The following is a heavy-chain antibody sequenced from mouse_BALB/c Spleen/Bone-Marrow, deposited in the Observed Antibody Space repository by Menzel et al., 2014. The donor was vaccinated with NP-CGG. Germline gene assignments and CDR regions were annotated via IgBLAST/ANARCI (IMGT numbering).Heavy chain of an antibody. CDR2: INPSNGRT. V-gene: IGHV1S81*02. CDR1: DYTLTNYW. CDR3: ARGVDY. J-gene: IGHJ2*01. Sequence: QVHVKQSGAELVKPAASVKLSCKASDYTLTNYWTHWVKQSPAHGLEWIGEINPSNGRTNYNETFKSKATLTVDKSSSTAYMQLSSLTSEDAAVYYCARGVDYWGEGATITVSS.